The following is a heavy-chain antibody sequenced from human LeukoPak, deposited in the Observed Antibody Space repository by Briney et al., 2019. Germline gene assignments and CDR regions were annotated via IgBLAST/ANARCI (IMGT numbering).Heavy chain of an antibody. V-gene: IGHV3-30*02. D-gene: IGHD6-13*01. CDR1: GFTFSSYE. Sequence: GGSLRLSCAASGFTFSSYEMNWVRQAQGKGLEWVAFIRYDGSNKYYADSVKGRFTISRDNSKNTLYLQMNSLRAEDTAVYYCAKDYRPQLIYYFDYWGQGTLVTVSS. J-gene: IGHJ4*02. CDR3: AKDYRPQLIYYFDY. CDR2: IRYDGSNK.